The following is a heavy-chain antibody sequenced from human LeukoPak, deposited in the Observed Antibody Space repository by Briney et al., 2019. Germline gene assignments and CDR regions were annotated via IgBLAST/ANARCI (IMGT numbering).Heavy chain of an antibody. Sequence: SETLSLTCTVSGGSINDHAWCWIRQPPGRGLEWIGCVYYTGSSEYNASLKSRLTISTDTSNNQLSLKVTSVTAADTAIYSCARLSRIATAGAYSYHSLDIWDQGTTVTVSS. CDR2: VYYTGSS. D-gene: IGHD6-13*01. CDR3: ARLSRIATAGAYSYHSLDI. V-gene: IGHV4-59*11. CDR1: GGSINDHA. J-gene: IGHJ6*02.